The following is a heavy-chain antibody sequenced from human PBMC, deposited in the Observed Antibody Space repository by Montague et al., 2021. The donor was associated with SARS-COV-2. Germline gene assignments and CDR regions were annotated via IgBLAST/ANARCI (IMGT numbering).Heavy chain of an antibody. Sequence: RLSCAASGFTFRSYTMSWVRQSPGMGLEWVSFISSSSSSIYYADSLKGRFTISRDNAKNSLYLQMNSLRVEDTAVYYCVRGGACSGGKCNGGARDWGQGTLVTVSS. CDR3: VRGGACSGGKCNGGARD. J-gene: IGHJ4*02. V-gene: IGHV3-21*01. CDR2: ISSSSSSI. D-gene: IGHD2-15*01. CDR1: GFTFRSYT.